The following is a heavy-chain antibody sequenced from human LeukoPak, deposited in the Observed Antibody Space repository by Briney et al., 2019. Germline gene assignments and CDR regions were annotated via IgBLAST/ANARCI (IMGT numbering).Heavy chain of an antibody. CDR1: GFTFSSYS. J-gene: IGHJ6*02. CDR3: ARWPRYCSGGSCYHYYYGMDV. D-gene: IGHD2-15*01. V-gene: IGHV3-48*01. CDR2: ISSSSSTI. Sequence: GGSLRLSCAASGFTFSSYSMTWVRQAPGKGLEWVSYISSSSSTIYYADSVKGRFTISRDNAKNSLYLQMNSLGAEDTAVYYCARWPRYCSGGSCYHYYYGMDVWGQGTTVTVSS.